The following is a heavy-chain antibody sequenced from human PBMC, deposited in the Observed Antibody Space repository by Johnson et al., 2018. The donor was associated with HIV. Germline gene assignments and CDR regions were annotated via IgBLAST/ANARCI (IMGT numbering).Heavy chain of an antibody. Sequence: VQLVESGGGVVQPGGSLRLSCAASGFTFSSYGMSWVRQAPGKGLEWVSGITGTGGSTYYADSLKGRFAISRDNSRNTLDLRMDSLRVEDTAVYYCAREAYYARAFDLWGQGTMVTVSS. J-gene: IGHJ3*01. CDR3: AREAYYARAFDL. V-gene: IGHV3-23*04. CDR2: ITGTGGST. D-gene: IGHD3-3*01. CDR1: GFTFSSYG.